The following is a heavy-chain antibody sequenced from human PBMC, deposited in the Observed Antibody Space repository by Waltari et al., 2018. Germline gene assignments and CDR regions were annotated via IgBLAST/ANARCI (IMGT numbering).Heavy chain of an antibody. D-gene: IGHD1-20*01. V-gene: IGHV1-24*01. CDR2: FDAEACET. Sequence: QVQLVQSGAEVKKPGASVRVSCKVSGYTLTELSMHWFGQATGKGREWMGGFDAEACETNYAQKFQGRVTLTEDTCTDTAYMELSSLRSEDTAVYYCATDRVTGTTTFDIWGQGTMVTVSS. CDR1: GYTLTELS. J-gene: IGHJ3*02. CDR3: ATDRVTGTTTFDI.